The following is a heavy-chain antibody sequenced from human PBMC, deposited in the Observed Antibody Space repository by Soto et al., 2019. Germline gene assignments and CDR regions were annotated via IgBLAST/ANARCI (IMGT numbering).Heavy chain of an antibody. D-gene: IGHD1-26*01. J-gene: IGHJ4*02. V-gene: IGHV2-5*02. CDR1: GFSLSPGRVG. CDR3: AHEGGGELLH. CDR2: FYWDDDR. Sequence: QITLKESGPTLVKPTQTLTLTCTFSGFSLSPGRVGVGWIRQPPGKALEFLALFYWDDDRRYSPSLESRLTITKETSKSQVVLTMTNVDPVDTGTYFWAHEGGGELLHWGRGTLVTVSS.